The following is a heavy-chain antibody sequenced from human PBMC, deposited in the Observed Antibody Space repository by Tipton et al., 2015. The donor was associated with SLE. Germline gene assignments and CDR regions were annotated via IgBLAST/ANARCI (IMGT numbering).Heavy chain of an antibody. J-gene: IGHJ4*02. CDR3: ARWGGSSQIAAYDY. Sequence: TLSLTCTVSGGSISSHYWNWIRQPPGKGLEWIGYAYHSGTTNYNPSPKSRVTMSVDTSKNQFSLKLSSVTAADTAMYYCARWGGSSQIAAYDYWGQGALVTVSS. CDR2: AYHSGTT. V-gene: IGHV4-59*11. CDR1: GGSISSHY. D-gene: IGHD1-26*01.